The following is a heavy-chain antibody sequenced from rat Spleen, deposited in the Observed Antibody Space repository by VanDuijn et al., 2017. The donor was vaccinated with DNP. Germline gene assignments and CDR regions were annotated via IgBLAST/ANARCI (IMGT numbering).Heavy chain of an antibody. CDR2: MWYDGDT. Sequence: QVQLEESGPGLVQPSETLSLTCTVSGFSLTSYSISWVRQPSGKGLEWMGRMWYDGDTAYNSVLKSRLSISRDTSKNQVFLKMNSLQTDDTGTYYCARDEPIANVSPYGLDAWGQGTSVTVSS. CDR1: GFSLTSYS. V-gene: IGHV2-34*01. CDR3: ARDEPIANVSPYGLDA. D-gene: IGHD1-2*01. J-gene: IGHJ4*01.